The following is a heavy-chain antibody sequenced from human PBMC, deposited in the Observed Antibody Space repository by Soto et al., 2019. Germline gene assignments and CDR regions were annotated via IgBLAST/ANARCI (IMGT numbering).Heavy chain of an antibody. V-gene: IGHV3-11*01. CDR2: ISSSGSTI. CDR1: GFTFSDYY. J-gene: IGHJ4*02. CDR3: TTSNYYESGTYPQAPFDY. Sequence: GGSLRLSCAASGFTFSDYYMSWIRQAPGKGLEWVSYISSSGSTIYYADSVKGRFTISRDNAKNSLYLDMNSLKTEDTALYYCTTSNYYESGTYPQAPFDYWGPGTLVTVSS. D-gene: IGHD3-10*01.